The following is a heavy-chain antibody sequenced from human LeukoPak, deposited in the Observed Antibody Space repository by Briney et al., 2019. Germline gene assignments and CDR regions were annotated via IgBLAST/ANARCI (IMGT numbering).Heavy chain of an antibody. Sequence: SETLSLTCTVSGGSISGHYWNWIRQPAGKGLEWIGRIYTSGTTNYNPSLKSRVTMSVDTSKNQFSLKLSSVTAADTGVYYCARQKDTVTTEAAFDIWGQGTMVTVSS. V-gene: IGHV4-4*07. D-gene: IGHD4-17*01. CDR1: GGSISGHY. J-gene: IGHJ3*02. CDR2: IYTSGTT. CDR3: ARQKDTVTTEAAFDI.